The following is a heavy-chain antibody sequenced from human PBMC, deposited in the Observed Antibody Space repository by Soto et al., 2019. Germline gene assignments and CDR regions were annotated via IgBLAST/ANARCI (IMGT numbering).Heavy chain of an antibody. CDR3: PRLPGPLVSVLYIYPVDARETPSDVDV. Sequence: QVHLVQSGGGVVQPGGSLRLYCAASGFTFSHYTMHWVRQGPGKGLEWVAVVSFDGSNKYYRDSVKGRFTISKDNVKNSLFLQITDLTHEATAVYYCPRLPGPLVSVLYIYPVDARETPSDVDVWVQGTSVTVSS. CDR1: GFTFSHYT. CDR2: VSFDGSNK. V-gene: IGHV3-30*06. D-gene: IGHD2-15*01. J-gene: IGHJ6*02.